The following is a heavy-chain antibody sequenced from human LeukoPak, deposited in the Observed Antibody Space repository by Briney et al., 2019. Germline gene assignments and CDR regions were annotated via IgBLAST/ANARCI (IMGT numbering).Heavy chain of an antibody. Sequence: GASVKVSCKTSGYNFNIYGISWVRQAPGQGLEWMGWISGYNGNTNSAPKLQGRVTMTEDTSTDTAYMELSSLRSEDTAVYYCARGRIAAAGTGELRGYYYYYMDVWGKGTTVTVSS. J-gene: IGHJ6*03. CDR1: GYNFNIYG. CDR3: ARGRIAAAGTGELRGYYYYYMDV. CDR2: ISGYNGNT. D-gene: IGHD6-13*01. V-gene: IGHV1-18*01.